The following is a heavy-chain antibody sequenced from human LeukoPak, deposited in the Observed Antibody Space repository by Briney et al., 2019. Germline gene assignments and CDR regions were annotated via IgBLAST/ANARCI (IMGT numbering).Heavy chain of an antibody. Sequence: ASVKVSCKASGYTFTSYGISWVRQAPGQGLEWMGWISAYNGNTNYAQKLQGRVTLTTDTSMSTAYMELRSLRSDDTAVYYCARDSRYYYDSSGSDRPEYWGQGTLVTVSS. V-gene: IGHV1-18*01. CDR1: GYTFTSYG. CDR2: ISAYNGNT. J-gene: IGHJ4*02. D-gene: IGHD3-22*01. CDR3: ARDSRYYYDSSGSDRPEY.